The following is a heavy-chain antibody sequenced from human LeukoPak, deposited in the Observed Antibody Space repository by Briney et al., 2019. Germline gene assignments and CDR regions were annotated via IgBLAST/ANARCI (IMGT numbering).Heavy chain of an antibody. D-gene: IGHD4-17*01. Sequence: GGSLRHSCAASGFIFSSYNMNWVRQAPGKGRERGSYIRSHSSYINYADSVKGRFTTSRDNAKNSLNLQMNSLRAEDTAVYYCARGDDYGDYRWGQGTLVTVSS. V-gene: IGHV3-21*01. CDR2: IRSHSSYI. CDR1: GFIFSSYN. CDR3: ARGDDYGDYR. J-gene: IGHJ5*02.